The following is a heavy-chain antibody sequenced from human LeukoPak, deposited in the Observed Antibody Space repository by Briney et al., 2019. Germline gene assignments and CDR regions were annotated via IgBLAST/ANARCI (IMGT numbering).Heavy chain of an antibody. CDR2: INPSGDNT. CDR1: GYTFTSYY. D-gene: IGHD1-14*01. Sequence: ASVKVSCKASGYTFTSYYMYWVRQAPGQGLEWMGIINPSGDNTNYAQKFQGRVTMTRDMSTSTVYMELSSLRSEDTAVYYCARATPRGGDAFDIWGQGTMVTVSS. CDR3: ARATPRGGDAFDI. J-gene: IGHJ3*02. V-gene: IGHV1-46*01.